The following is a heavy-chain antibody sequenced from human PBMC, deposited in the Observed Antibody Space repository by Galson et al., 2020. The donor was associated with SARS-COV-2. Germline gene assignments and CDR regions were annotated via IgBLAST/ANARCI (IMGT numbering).Heavy chain of an antibody. CDR3: ARNKRSYGDVLRPSDNYYGMDF. D-gene: IGHD3-3*01. CDR2: INNSGST. V-gene: IGHV4-34*01. J-gene: IGHJ6*02. CDR1: GGSFSGYL. Sequence: SKASETLSLTCAVYGGSFSGYLWSWIRQPPGKGLEWIGEINNSGSTKYNPSLKSQDTISVDTSKNQFSLEVTSMTAAATAVYYCARNKRSYGDVLRPSDNYYGMDFLGQGATVTVSS.